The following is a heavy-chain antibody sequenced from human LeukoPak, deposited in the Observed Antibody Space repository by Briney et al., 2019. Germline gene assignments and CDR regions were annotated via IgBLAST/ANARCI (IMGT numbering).Heavy chain of an antibody. Sequence: SQTLSLTCTVSGGSISSYYWSWIRQPPGKGLEWIGYIYYSGSTNYNPSLMSRVTISVDTSKNQFSLKLSSVTAADTAVYYCAGLRTGEIDYWGQGTLVTVSS. J-gene: IGHJ4*02. D-gene: IGHD3-16*01. V-gene: IGHV4-59*12. CDR1: GGSISSYY. CDR2: IYYSGST. CDR3: AGLRTGEIDY.